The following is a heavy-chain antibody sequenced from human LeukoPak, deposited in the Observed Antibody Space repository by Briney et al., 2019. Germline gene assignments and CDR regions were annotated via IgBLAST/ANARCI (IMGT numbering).Heavy chain of an antibody. CDR1: GFTFSNYN. CDR3: AKVVPAAIPAIFDY. D-gene: IGHD2-2*01. V-gene: IGHV3-21*04. CDR2: ISSSSTYI. Sequence: PGGSLRLSCAASGFTFSNYNMNWVRQAPGKGLEWVSSISSSSTYIYYADSVKGRFTISRDNAKNTLYLQMNSLRAEDTAVYYCAKVVPAAIPAIFDYWGQGTLVTVSS. J-gene: IGHJ4*02.